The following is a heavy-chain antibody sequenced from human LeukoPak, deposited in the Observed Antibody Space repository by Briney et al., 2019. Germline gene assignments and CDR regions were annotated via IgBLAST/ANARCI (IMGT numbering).Heavy chain of an antibody. Sequence: ASVKVSCKASGYTFTSYGISWVRQAPGQGLEWMGWISAYNGNTNYAQKLQGRVTMTTDTSTSTAYMELSSLRSEDTAVYYCARARNYYDSSDYYYEGDAFDIWGQGTMVTFSS. CDR2: ISAYNGNT. D-gene: IGHD3-22*01. CDR3: ARARNYYDSSDYYYEGDAFDI. V-gene: IGHV1-18*01. J-gene: IGHJ3*02. CDR1: GYTFTSYG.